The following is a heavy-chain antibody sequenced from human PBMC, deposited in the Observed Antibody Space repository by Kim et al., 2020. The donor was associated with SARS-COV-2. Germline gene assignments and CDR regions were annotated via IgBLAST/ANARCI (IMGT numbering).Heavy chain of an antibody. CDR1: GFTFSSYG. D-gene: IGHD6-13*01. CDR3: AKALHSSSWYGTEIYYYYYGMDV. V-gene: IGHV3-30*18. Sequence: GWSLRLSCAASGFTFSSYGMHWVRQAPGKGLEWVAVISYDGSNKYYADSVKGRFTISRDNSKNTLYLQMNSLRAEDTAVYYCAKALHSSSWYGTEIYYYYYGMDVWGKGTTVTVSS. CDR2: ISYDGSNK. J-gene: IGHJ6*04.